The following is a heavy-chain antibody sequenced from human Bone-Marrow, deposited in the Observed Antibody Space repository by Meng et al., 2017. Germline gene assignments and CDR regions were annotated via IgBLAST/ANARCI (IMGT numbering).Heavy chain of an antibody. CDR3: ARDLHKYNWNYGGWFDP. D-gene: IGHD1-7*01. J-gene: IGHJ5*02. CDR1: GGTFSSYA. CDR2: IIPIFGTA. Sequence: VQLVQSGAEVKKPGSSVKVSCKASGGTFSSYAISWVRQAPGQGLEWMGGIIPIFGTANYAQKFQGRVTITADKSTSTAYMELSSLRSEDTAVYYCARDLHKYNWNYGGWFDPWGQGTLVTVSS. V-gene: IGHV1-69*06.